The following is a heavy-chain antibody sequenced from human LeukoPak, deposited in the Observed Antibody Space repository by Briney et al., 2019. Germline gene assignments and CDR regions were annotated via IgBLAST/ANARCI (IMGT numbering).Heavy chain of an antibody. CDR2: IYTTGTT. D-gene: IGHD3-10*01. V-gene: IGHV4-4*07. J-gene: IGHJ4*02. CDR1: DTSISTYY. CDR3: AKVAKYYYGSETYFFFEH. Sequence: PSETLSLTCSVSDTSISTYYWSWIRQPAGKGLEWIGHIYTTGTTNYNPSLKSRVTMSIDTSKNQFSLNLRSVTAADTAVYYCAKVAKYYYGSETYFFFEHWGQGILVTVSS.